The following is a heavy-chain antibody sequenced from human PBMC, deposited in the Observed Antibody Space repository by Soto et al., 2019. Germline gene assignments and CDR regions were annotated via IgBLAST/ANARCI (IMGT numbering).Heavy chain of an antibody. Sequence: QLQLQESGPGLVKPSETLSLTCTVSGDSISRNSYHWGWIRQPPGKGLEWIGSIYYGGSTYYNPSLESRVTVSVDTSKNQLSLKLSSVTAADTAEYYCARRDGVWNFVFWGQGTLVIVSS. CDR3: ARRDGVWNFVF. CDR1: GDSISRNSYH. CDR2: IYYGGST. J-gene: IGHJ4*02. V-gene: IGHV4-39*01. D-gene: IGHD1-1*01.